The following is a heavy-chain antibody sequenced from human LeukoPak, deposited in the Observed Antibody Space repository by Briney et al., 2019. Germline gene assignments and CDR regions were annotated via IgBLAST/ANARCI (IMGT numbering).Heavy chain of an antibody. V-gene: IGHV4-31*03. CDR3: ARVWGSPGGYLDY. J-gene: IGHJ4*02. CDR2: IYYSGST. CDR1: GGSISSGGYY. D-gene: IGHD7-27*01. Sequence: SETLSLTCTVSGGSISSGGYYWSWIRQHPGKGLEWIGYIYYSGSTYYNPSLKSRVTISVDTSKNQFSLKLSSVTAADTAVYYCARVWGSPGGYLDYWGQGTLVTVSS.